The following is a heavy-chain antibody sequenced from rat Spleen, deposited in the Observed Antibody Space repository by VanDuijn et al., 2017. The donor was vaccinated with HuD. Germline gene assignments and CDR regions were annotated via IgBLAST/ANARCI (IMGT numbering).Heavy chain of an antibody. CDR1: GFTFSNYD. Sequence: EVQLVESGGGLVQPGRSMKLSCAASGFTFSNYDMVWVRQAPAQGLKWVATISYDGSTPYYRDSVKGRFTISRDNAKSTLYLHMDSLRSEDTATYHWTRGYYFDYWGQGVMVTVSS. CDR3: TRGYYFDY. CDR2: ISYDGSTP. V-gene: IGHV5-29*01. J-gene: IGHJ2*01.